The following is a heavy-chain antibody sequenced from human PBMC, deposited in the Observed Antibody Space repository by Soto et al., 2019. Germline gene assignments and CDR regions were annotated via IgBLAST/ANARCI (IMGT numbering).Heavy chain of an antibody. Sequence: QGQLVQSGAEVKMPGAPVKVSCKASGYTFTRYGISWVRQAPGQGLQWMGWISGYNGDANYAQRFQGRVSMTIDTSTTTAYMELRTLTSDDTAVYYCAKNGQPPYYYYGLDVWGQGTTVTVSS. CDR3: AKNGQPPYYYYGLDV. D-gene: IGHD2-8*01. V-gene: IGHV1-18*01. CDR2: ISGYNGDA. J-gene: IGHJ6*02. CDR1: GYTFTRYG.